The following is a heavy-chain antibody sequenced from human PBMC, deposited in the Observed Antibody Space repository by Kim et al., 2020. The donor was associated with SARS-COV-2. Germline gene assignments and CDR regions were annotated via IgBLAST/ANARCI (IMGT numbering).Heavy chain of an antibody. CDR3: AKDRSVWWSPLDY. D-gene: IGHD3-16*01. Sequence: YADSVKGRLTLSRDNSKNPLYLQMNSLRAADTAVYYCAKDRSVWWSPLDYWGQGTLVTVSS. J-gene: IGHJ4*02. V-gene: IGHV3-30*02.